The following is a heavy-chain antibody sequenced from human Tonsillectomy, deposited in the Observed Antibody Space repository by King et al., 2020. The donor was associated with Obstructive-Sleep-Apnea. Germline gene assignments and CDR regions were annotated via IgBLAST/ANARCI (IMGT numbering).Heavy chain of an antibody. D-gene: IGHD3-10*01. J-gene: IGHJ4*02. CDR2: IHTSGST. Sequence: QVQLQESGPGLVKPSETLSLTCTVSGGSISSYYWSWIRQPAGKGMEWIGRIHTSGSTNYNPSLKSRVTMSVDTSKNQFSLKLRSVTAADTAVYYCASWKVRGVIQEYWGQGTLVTVSS. V-gene: IGHV4-4*07. CDR3: ASWKVRGVIQEY. CDR1: GGSISSYY.